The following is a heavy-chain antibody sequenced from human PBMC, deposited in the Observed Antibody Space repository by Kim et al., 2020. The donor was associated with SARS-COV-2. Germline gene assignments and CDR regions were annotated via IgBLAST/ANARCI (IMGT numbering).Heavy chain of an antibody. J-gene: IGHJ4*02. Sequence: SETLSLTCAVYGGSFSGYYWSWIRQPPDKGLEWVGESYHSESTNYNPSLKSRVTISVDTSKNQFSLKLSSVTAADTAVYYCARGRQGGPGIAAAGEDYWGQGTLVTVSS. CDR2: SYHSEST. CDR1: GGSFSGYY. V-gene: IGHV4-34*01. CDR3: ARGRQGGPGIAAAGEDY. D-gene: IGHD6-13*01.